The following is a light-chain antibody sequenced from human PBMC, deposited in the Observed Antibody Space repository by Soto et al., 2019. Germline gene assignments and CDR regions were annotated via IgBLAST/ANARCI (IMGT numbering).Light chain of an antibody. Sequence: QSALTQPPSASGSPGQSVAISCTGTSSDVGAYNYVCWYQQHPGKAPKLMIYEVNKRPSGVPDRFSGSKSGNTASLTVSGLQAEDEADYYCSSYAATDNVVFGGGTKVTVL. CDR3: SSYAATDNVV. CDR1: SSDVGAYNY. CDR2: EVN. J-gene: IGLJ2*01. V-gene: IGLV2-8*01.